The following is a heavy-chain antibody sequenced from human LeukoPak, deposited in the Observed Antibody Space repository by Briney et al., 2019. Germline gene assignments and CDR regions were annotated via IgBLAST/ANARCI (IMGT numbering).Heavy chain of an antibody. D-gene: IGHD4-17*01. CDR2: IYYSGST. V-gene: IGHV4-4*02. CDR1: GGSISSSNW. CDR3: ARVPTVTFFDY. Sequence: SETLSLTCAVSGGSISSSNWWSWVRQPPGKGLEWIGSIYYSGSTYQNPSLKSRVTISVDTSKNQFSLKLSSVTAADTAVYYCARVPTVTFFDYWGQGTLVTVSS. J-gene: IGHJ4*02.